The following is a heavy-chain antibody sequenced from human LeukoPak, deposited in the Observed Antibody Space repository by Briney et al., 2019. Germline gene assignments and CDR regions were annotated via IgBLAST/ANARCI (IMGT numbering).Heavy chain of an antibody. CDR2: ISSSSSYI. CDR3: ARDPDSSGSLSWFVP. D-gene: IGHD3-22*01. Sequence: GGSLRLSCAASGFTFSSYSMNWVRQAPGKGLEWVSSISSSSSYIYYADPVKGRFTISRDNAKNSLYLQMNSLRAEDTAVYYCARDPDSSGSLSWFVPWGQGTLVTVSS. J-gene: IGHJ5*02. V-gene: IGHV3-21*01. CDR1: GFTFSSYS.